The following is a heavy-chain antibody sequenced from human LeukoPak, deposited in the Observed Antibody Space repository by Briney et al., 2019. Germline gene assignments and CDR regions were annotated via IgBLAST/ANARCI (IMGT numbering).Heavy chain of an antibody. CDR1: GYSFTSYW. CDR2: IYPGDSDT. J-gene: IGHJ4*02. Sequence: GESLKISCKGSGYSFTSYWIGWVRQMPGNGLEWMVIIYPGDSDTRYSPSFQGQVTISADKSISTAHLQWSSLKASDTAMYYCARHEPDTAMVLADYWGQGTLVTVSS. CDR3: ARHEPDTAMVLADY. D-gene: IGHD5-18*01. V-gene: IGHV5-51*01.